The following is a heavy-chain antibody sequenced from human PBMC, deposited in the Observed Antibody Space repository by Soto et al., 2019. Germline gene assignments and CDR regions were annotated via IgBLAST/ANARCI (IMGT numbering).Heavy chain of an antibody. Sequence: SVKVSCKXSGGTFSSYAISWVRQAPGQGLEWMGGIIPIFGTANYAQKFQGRVTITADESTSTAYMELSSLRSEDTAVYYCARGSEMATKNFDYWGQGTLVTVSS. J-gene: IGHJ4*02. D-gene: IGHD5-12*01. CDR2: IIPIFGTA. CDR1: GGTFSSYA. CDR3: ARGSEMATKNFDY. V-gene: IGHV1-69*13.